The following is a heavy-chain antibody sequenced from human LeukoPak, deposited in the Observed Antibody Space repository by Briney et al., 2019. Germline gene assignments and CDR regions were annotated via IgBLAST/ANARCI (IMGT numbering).Heavy chain of an antibody. CDR1: GYNFNNYG. CDR2: ISAKTGNT. D-gene: IGHD1-26*01. CDR3: VRGSYPYSHGMDV. J-gene: IGHJ6*02. Sequence: AASVKVSCKASGYNFNNYGVSWVRQAPGQGLEWMGWISAKTGNTNYAQKVQGRVTMTTDTSTTTAYMELRSLGSDDTAVYYCVRGSYPYSHGMDVWGQGTTVTVSS. V-gene: IGHV1-18*01.